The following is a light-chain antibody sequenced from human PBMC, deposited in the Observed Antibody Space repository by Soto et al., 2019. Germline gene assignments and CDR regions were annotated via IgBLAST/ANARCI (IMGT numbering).Light chain of an antibody. CDR1: SSDVGGYNY. CDR3: SSYTSSSTPVV. CDR2: DVS. J-gene: IGLJ2*01. V-gene: IGLV2-14*01. Sequence: QSALTQPASVSGSPGQSITISCTGTSSDVGGYNYVSWYQQHPGKAPKLMIYDVSNRPSGVSNRFSGSKSGNTASLTISVLPAEDEADYSCSSYTSSSTPVVFGGGTQLPVL.